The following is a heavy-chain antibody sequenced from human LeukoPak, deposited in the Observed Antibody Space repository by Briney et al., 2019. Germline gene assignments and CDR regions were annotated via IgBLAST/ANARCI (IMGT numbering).Heavy chain of an antibody. CDR1: GYTFTSYY. D-gene: IGHD2-2*01. J-gene: IGHJ4*02. CDR3: ARGGTRAYYFDY. Sequence: ASVKVSCKASGYTFTSYYIHWVRQAPGQGLQWMGVINPSGGSISYAQKFQGRVTMTGDTSTSAVYMELSSLRSEDTAVYYCARGGTRAYYFDYWGQGTLVTVSS. V-gene: IGHV1-46*01. CDR2: INPSGGSI.